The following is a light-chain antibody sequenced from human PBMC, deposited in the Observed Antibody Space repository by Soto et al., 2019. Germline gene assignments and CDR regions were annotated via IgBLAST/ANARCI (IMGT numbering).Light chain of an antibody. V-gene: IGKV3-15*01. J-gene: IGKJ5*01. CDR3: QQYDNWHPIT. Sequence: IVLTQSPATLSVSPWERATLSCRASQSVRSNLAWYQQKPGQAPRLLLYGASTRATGIPARFSGSGSWTEFTLTISSLQSEDFSIYYCQQYDNWHPITFGQGTRLEIK. CDR1: QSVRSN. CDR2: GAS.